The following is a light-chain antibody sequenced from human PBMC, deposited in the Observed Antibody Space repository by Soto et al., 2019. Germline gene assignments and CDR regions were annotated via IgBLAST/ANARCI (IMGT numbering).Light chain of an antibody. CDR1: QGISSY. Sequence: IQLIQSPSFMSASVGHRVTITCRASQGISSYLAWYQQKPGKAPKLLIYAASTLQSGVPSRFSGIGSGTDFTLTIGSLQHEDFATYDGQERYSVTGTFGQGTKVDIK. CDR2: AAS. J-gene: IGKJ1*01. CDR3: QERYSVTGT. V-gene: IGKV1-9*01.